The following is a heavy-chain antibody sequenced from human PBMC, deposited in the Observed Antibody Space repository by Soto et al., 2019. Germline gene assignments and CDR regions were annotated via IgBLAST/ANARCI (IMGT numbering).Heavy chain of an antibody. CDR2: IDPSDSYT. J-gene: IGHJ4*02. D-gene: IGHD3-9*01. Sequence: EVQLVQSGAEVKKPGESLKISCEGSGYSFTSYWISWVRQMPGKGLEWMGRIDPSDSYTHYSPSFQGHVTISADKSISTAYLQWSSLNASDTAMYYCARHRLDILTGYYIWGQGTLVTVSS. V-gene: IGHV5-10-1*01. CDR1: GYSFTSYW. CDR3: ARHRLDILTGYYI.